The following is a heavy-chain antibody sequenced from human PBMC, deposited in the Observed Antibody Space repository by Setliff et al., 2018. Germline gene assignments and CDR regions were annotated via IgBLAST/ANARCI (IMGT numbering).Heavy chain of an antibody. V-gene: IGHV1-8*02. J-gene: IGHJ4*02. CDR2: MNPNSGNT. CDR3: ASDPYYYDSSGYGSPHY. CDR1: GYTFTSYD. D-gene: IGHD3-22*01. Sequence: ASVKVSCKASGYTFTSYDINWVRQATGQGLEWMGWMNPNSGNTGYAQKFQGRVTMTRNTSISTAYMELSSLRSEDTAVYYCASDPYYYDSSGYGSPHYWGQGTLVTVSS.